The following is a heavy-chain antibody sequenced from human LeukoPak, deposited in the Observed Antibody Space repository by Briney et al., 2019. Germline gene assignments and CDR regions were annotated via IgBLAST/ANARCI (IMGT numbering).Heavy chain of an antibody. V-gene: IGHV4-39*01. CDR1: GFTFSSYW. Sequence: GSLRLSCAASGFTFSSYWMSWIRQPPGKGLEWIGSIYYSGSTYYNPSLKSRVTISVDTSKNQFSLKLSSVTAADTAVYYCARRHIAARPLDYWGQGTLVTVSS. D-gene: IGHD6-13*01. CDR2: IYYSGST. CDR3: ARRHIAARPLDY. J-gene: IGHJ4*02.